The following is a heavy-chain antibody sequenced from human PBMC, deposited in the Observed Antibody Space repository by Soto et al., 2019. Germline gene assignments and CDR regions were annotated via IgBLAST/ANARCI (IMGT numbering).Heavy chain of an antibody. CDR3: ARKGNYDFWSGPGDNWFDP. D-gene: IGHD3-3*01. J-gene: IGHJ5*02. CDR2: IKHSGST. Sequence: QVHLQQWGAGLLKPSETLSLTCAVYGGSFSGYYWSWIRQPPGKGLEWIGEIKHSGSTNYNPSLKSRVTVSVDTSKNQFSLKLSSVTAADTAVYYCARKGNYDFWSGPGDNWFDPWGQGTLVTVSS. V-gene: IGHV4-34*01. CDR1: GGSFSGYY.